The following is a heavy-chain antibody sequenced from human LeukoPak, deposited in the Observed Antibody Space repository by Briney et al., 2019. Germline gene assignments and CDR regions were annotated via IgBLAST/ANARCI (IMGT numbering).Heavy chain of an antibody. V-gene: IGHV1-2*06. Sequence: GASVKVSCKTSAYTFTDYFIHWVRQAPGQGLEWMGRVNPNSAVTESEQKFQGRVTMTRDTSISTVYMELNRLTSDDTAIYYCARDLSSTSNWEFDYWGQGTLVTVPS. CDR1: AYTFTDYF. CDR3: ARDLSSTSNWEFDY. CDR2: VNPNSAVT. J-gene: IGHJ4*02. D-gene: IGHD7-27*01.